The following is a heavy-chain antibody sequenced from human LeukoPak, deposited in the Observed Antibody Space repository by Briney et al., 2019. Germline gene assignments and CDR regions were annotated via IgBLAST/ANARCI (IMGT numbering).Heavy chain of an antibody. CDR3: ARDLIPVQDH. CDR1: GFTFSNYA. J-gene: IGHJ4*02. D-gene: IGHD1-1*01. V-gene: IGHV3-48*04. Sequence: GGSLRLSCTASGFTFSNYAMHWVRQAPGKGLEWVSYISSSGSTIYYADSVKGRFTISMDNAKNPLYLQMNSLRAEDTAVYYRARDLIPVQDHWGQGTLVTISS. CDR2: ISSSGSTI.